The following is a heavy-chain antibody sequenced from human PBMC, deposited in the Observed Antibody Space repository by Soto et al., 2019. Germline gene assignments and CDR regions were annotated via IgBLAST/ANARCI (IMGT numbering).Heavy chain of an antibody. V-gene: IGHV3-30*18. D-gene: IGHD3-9*01. CDR1: GFTFSSYG. Sequence: GGSLRLSCAASGFTFSSYGMHWVRQAPGKGLEWVAVISYDGSNKYYADSVKGRFTISRDNSKNTLYLQMNSLRAEDTAVYYCAKGLLRYFDWLDMDVWGQGTTVTVSS. J-gene: IGHJ6*02. CDR3: AKGLLRYFDWLDMDV. CDR2: ISYDGSNK.